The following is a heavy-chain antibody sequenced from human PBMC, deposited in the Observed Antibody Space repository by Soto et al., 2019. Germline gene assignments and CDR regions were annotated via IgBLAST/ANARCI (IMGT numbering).Heavy chain of an antibody. CDR1: GGSISSGGYY. CDR3: ARLYRRYGYQQGYFDY. V-gene: IGHV4-31*03. J-gene: IGHJ4*02. CDR2: IYYSVST. D-gene: IGHD5-12*01. Sequence: QVQLQESGPGLVKPSQTLALTCTVSGGSISSGGYYWSWIRQHPWKGLEWIGYIYYSVSTYYNPSLKSRVTRSVDTSKNQCSLKLSSVTAAATAVYDCARLYRRYGYQQGYFDYWVQGTMGTVS.